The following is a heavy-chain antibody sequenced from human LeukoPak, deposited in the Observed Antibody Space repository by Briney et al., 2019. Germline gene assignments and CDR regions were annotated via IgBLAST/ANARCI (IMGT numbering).Heavy chain of an antibody. CDR1: GFTFSDYY. V-gene: IGHV3-11*06. Sequence: GGSLRLSCAASGFTFSDYYMSWIRQAPGKGLEWVSYISSSSSYTNYADSVKGRFTISRDNAKNSLYLQMNSLRAEDTAVYYCASVIAVAGAFDYWGQGTLVTVSS. J-gene: IGHJ4*02. D-gene: IGHD6-19*01. CDR3: ASVIAVAGAFDY. CDR2: ISSSSSYT.